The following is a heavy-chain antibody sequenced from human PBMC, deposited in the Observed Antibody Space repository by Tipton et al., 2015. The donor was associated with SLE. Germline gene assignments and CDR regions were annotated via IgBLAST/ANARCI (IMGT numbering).Heavy chain of an antibody. CDR3: ARSYGEGDFDY. D-gene: IGHD4-17*01. V-gene: IGHV4-34*01. CDR1: GGSFSGYY. CDR2: INHSGST. Sequence: TLSLTCAVYGGSFSGYYWSWIRQPPGKGLEWIGEINHSGSTNYNPSLKSRLTISVDTSKNQFSLKLSSVTAADTAVYYCARSYGEGDFDYWGQGTLVTVSS. J-gene: IGHJ4*02.